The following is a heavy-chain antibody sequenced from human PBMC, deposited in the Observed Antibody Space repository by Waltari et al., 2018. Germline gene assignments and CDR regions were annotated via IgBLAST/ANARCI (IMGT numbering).Heavy chain of an antibody. Sequence: EVQLVESGGGLVQPGGSLRLSCAASGFTFSPYSMTWVRQAPGKGLEWVSYISGSSTIIYYADSVKGRFTISRDNAKNSLYLQMNSLRDEDTAVYYCARDRGAAGADDYWGQGTLVTVSS. CDR3: ARDRGAAGADDY. J-gene: IGHJ4*02. CDR2: ISGSSTII. CDR1: GFTFSPYS. V-gene: IGHV3-48*02. D-gene: IGHD6-13*01.